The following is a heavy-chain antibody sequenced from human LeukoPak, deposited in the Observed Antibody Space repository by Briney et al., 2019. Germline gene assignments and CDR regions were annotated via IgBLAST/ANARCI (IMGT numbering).Heavy chain of an antibody. J-gene: IGHJ5*02. CDR3: ARAYSSGRNWFDP. D-gene: IGHD6-19*01. CDR1: GGSFSGYY. Sequence: SETLSLTCAVYGGSFSGYYWSWIRQPPGKGLEWIGEINHSGSTNYNPSLKSRVTISVDTSKNQFSLKLSSVTAADTAVYYCARAYSSGRNWFDPWGQGTLVTASS. V-gene: IGHV4-34*01. CDR2: INHSGST.